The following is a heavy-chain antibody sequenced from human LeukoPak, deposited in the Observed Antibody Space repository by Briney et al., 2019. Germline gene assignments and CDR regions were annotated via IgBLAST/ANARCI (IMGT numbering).Heavy chain of an antibody. J-gene: IGHJ4*02. D-gene: IGHD7-27*01. CDR2: IRSDGTNK. Sequence: GGSLRLSCAASGFTFSSYGVHWVRQAPGKGLEWVAFIRSDGTNKYYADSVKGRFTISRDNPKNTLYLQMNRLRAEDTAVYYCAKDGDRGPIGYWGQGTLVTVSS. V-gene: IGHV3-30*02. CDR1: GFTFSSYG. CDR3: AKDGDRGPIGY.